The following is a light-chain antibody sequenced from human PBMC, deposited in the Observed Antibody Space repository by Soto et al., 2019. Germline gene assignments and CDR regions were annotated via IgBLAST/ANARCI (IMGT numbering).Light chain of an antibody. V-gene: IGLV2-14*01. Sequence: QSALTQPRSVSGSPGQSVTISCTGTSSDVGGFNSVSWYQQHPGKAPKLVIYEVTKRPSGVSNRFSGSKSGNTASLTISGLQAEDETDYYCSSYTSTNHVVFGGGTKVTVL. CDR1: SSDVGGFNS. CDR2: EVT. J-gene: IGLJ2*01. CDR3: SSYTSTNHVV.